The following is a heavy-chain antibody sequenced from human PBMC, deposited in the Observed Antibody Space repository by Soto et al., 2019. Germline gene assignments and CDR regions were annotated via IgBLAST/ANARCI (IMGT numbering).Heavy chain of an antibody. J-gene: IGHJ4*02. D-gene: IGHD7-27*01. V-gene: IGHV3-30-3*01. Sequence: PGGSLRLSCAASGFSFSISPMHWVRQAPGKGPEWVALISYDGTNKFYADSVKGRFTISRDNSKSTLYLQVDSLRPEDAAVYYCARDPKTSGGQHWAFNYLDSCGQGTLVTVYS. CDR1: GFSFSISP. CDR2: ISYDGTNK. CDR3: ARDPKTSGGQHWAFNYLDS.